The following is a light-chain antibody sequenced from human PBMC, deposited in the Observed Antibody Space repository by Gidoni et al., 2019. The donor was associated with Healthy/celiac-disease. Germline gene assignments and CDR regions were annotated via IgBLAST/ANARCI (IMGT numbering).Light chain of an antibody. J-gene: IGKJ5*01. CDR1: QGISSY. CDR2: AAS. CDR3: QQYYSYPT. Sequence: IRMTQSTSSFSASTGDRFTITCRESQGISSYLARYQQKPEKAPKLLIYAASTLQSGVPSRFIGSGSGTDFTLTISCLQSEDFATYYCQQYYSYPTFGQGTRLEIK. V-gene: IGKV1-8*01.